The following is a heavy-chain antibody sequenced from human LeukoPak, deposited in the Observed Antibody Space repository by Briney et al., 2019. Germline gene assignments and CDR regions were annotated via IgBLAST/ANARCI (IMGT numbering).Heavy chain of an antibody. CDR1: GGSISSSNW. CDR2: IYHSGST. Sequence: KPSETLSLTCAVSGGSISSSNWWSWVRQPPGKGLEWIGEIYHSGSTNYNPSLKSRVTISVDTSKNQFSLKLSSVTAADTAVYYCARGSRALRSRWFDPWGQGTLVTVSS. J-gene: IGHJ5*02. D-gene: IGHD4-17*01. V-gene: IGHV4-4*02. CDR3: ARGSRALRSRWFDP.